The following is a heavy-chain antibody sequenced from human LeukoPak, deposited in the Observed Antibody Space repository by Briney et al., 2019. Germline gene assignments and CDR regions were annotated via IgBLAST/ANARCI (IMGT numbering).Heavy chain of an antibody. Sequence: SETLSLTCTVSGDSISGSSFYWGWIRQPPGKGLEWIGYIFDTGSTYYNPSLKSRVTISVDRSKNQFSLRLTSVTAADTAVYYCATEWNSSGYYPWGQGTLVTVSS. V-gene: IGHV4-30-2*01. D-gene: IGHD3-22*01. J-gene: IGHJ5*02. CDR1: GDSISGSSFY. CDR3: ATEWNSSGYYP. CDR2: IFDTGST.